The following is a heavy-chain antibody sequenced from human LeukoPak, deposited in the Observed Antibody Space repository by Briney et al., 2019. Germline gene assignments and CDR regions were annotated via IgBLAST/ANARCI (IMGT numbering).Heavy chain of an antibody. CDR1: GFTLSNYW. CDR3: ARGRPFWGSPDY. Sequence: PGGSLRLSCAVSGFTLSNYWMHWVRQAPGKGLVWVSRINTDGSSTSYADSVKGRFTISRDNAKNTLYLQMNSLRAEDTAVYYCARGRPFWGSPDYWGQGTLVTVSS. V-gene: IGHV3-74*01. D-gene: IGHD7-27*01. CDR2: INTDGSST. J-gene: IGHJ4*02.